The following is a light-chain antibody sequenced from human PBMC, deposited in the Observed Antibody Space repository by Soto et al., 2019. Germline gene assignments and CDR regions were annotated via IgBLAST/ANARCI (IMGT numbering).Light chain of an antibody. CDR2: EVS. CDR3: SSYAGTLGV. Sequence: QSVLTHPPSASGSPGQSVTISCIGTSSDVGGYNYVSWYQHLPGKAPTLMIYEVSKRPSGVPDRFSGSKSGNTASLTVSGLHADDEAEYYCSSYAGTLGVFGGGTQLTVL. CDR1: SSDVGGYNY. J-gene: IGLJ2*01. V-gene: IGLV2-8*01.